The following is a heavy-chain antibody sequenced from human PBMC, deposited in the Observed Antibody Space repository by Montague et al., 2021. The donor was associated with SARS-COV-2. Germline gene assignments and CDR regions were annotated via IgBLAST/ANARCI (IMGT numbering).Heavy chain of an antibody. J-gene: IGHJ3*02. CDR2: MYYSGST. V-gene: IGHV4-59*01. CDR1: GGSISSYY. CDR3: AREGRGYCSSTSCQSAFDI. Sequence: SETLSLTCTVSGGSISSYYWSWIRQPPGKGLEWIGYMYYSGSTNYNPSLKSRVTISVDTSKNQFSLKLSSMTAADTAVYYCAREGRGYCSSTSCQSAFDIWGQGSTVTVSS. D-gene: IGHD2-2*01.